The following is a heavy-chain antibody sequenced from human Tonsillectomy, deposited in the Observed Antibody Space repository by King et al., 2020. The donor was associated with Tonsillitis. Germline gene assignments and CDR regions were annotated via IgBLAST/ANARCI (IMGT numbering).Heavy chain of an antibody. Sequence: VQLQESGPGLVKPSETLSLTCTVSGGSISSYYWSWIRQPAGKGLEWIGRIYTSGSTNYNPSLKSRVTMSLATSKNQFSLKLSSVTAADTAVYYCAGTRGLIAARLQKRTFYYYYMDVWGKGTTVTVSS. V-gene: IGHV4-4*07. D-gene: IGHD6-6*01. J-gene: IGHJ6*03. CDR2: IYTSGST. CDR1: GGSISSYY. CDR3: AGTRGLIAARLQKRTFYYYYMDV.